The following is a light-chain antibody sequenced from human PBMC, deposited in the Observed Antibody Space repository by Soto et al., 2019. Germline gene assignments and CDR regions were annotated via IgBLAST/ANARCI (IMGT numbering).Light chain of an antibody. J-gene: IGKJ4*01. V-gene: IGKV1-39*01. CDR2: AAS. CDR1: QSIRKY. Sequence: DIQMTQSPSSLSASVGDRVIITCRPCQSIRKYLYWYQHKPGKVPTLLIYAASSLQSGVPSRFSGSGSGTEFTLTITSLQPEDFAVYYCQQHGSSLGVNFGGGTKVDIK. CDR3: QQHGSSLGVN.